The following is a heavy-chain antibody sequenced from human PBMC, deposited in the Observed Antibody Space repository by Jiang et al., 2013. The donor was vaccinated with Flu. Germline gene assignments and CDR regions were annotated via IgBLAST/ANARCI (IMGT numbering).Heavy chain of an antibody. V-gene: IGHV4-38-2*02. J-gene: IGHJ4*02. Sequence: LLKPSETLSLTCSVSGYSISSGYYWGWIRQSPAKGLEWIGHVSTSGTTNYNPSLKSRVTISIDTSKNQFSLKLTSVTATDTAVYYCATSRGYWGQGTLVTVSS. CDR1: GYSISSGYY. CDR2: VSTSGTT. CDR3: ATSRGY.